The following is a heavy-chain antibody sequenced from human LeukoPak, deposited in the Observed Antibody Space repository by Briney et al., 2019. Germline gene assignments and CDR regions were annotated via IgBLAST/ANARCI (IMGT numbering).Heavy chain of an antibody. Sequence: GSSVKVSCKASGGTFSSYAIIWVRQAPGQGLEWMGRIIPILGIANYAQKFQGRVTITADKSTSTAYMELSSLRSEDTAVYYCARTVAGTELDYWGQGTLVTVSS. CDR1: GGTFSSYA. CDR3: ARTVAGTELDY. CDR2: IIPILGIA. D-gene: IGHD6-19*01. V-gene: IGHV1-69*04. J-gene: IGHJ4*02.